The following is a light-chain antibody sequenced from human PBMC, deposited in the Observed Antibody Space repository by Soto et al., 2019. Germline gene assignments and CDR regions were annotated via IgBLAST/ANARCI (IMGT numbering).Light chain of an antibody. Sequence: EIVLTQSPGTLSLSPGDRVTLSCRASQSVSTNYFSWYQQNPGQAPRLLIYATSSRAVGISDRFSGSGSGTVFTLTISRLEPEDVAMYYCQQYGDYNSPEYSFGQGTRLEI. CDR1: QSVSTNY. CDR3: QQYGDYNSPEYS. CDR2: ATS. V-gene: IGKV3-20*01. J-gene: IGKJ2*03.